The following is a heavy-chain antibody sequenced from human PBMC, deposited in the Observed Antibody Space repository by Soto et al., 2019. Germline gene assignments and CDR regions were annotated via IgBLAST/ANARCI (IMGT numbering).Heavy chain of an antibody. D-gene: IGHD6-19*01. J-gene: IGHJ5*01. CDR1: GESVSSNSYY. Sequence: QVQLQESGPGLVTPSGTLSLTCSVSGESVSSNSYYWTWIRQPPGKTLEWVGFILSSGGTSTNPSLSGRLTMSVDTFKNQFSMRLTSVTAADTGVYFCAKGFSTGMYVDSWGRGTLVTVSS. CDR2: ILSSGGT. V-gene: IGHV4-61*01. CDR3: AKGFSTGMYVDS.